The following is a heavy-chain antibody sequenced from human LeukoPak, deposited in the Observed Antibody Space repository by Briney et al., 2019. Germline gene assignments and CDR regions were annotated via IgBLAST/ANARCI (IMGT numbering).Heavy chain of an antibody. Sequence: ASVKVSCKASGYTFTGSYMQWVRQAPGQGLEWMGRINPNTGGTNSAQKFQGRVTMTRDTAISTAYMELSRLRSDDTAVYYCAKETALDGDYSFDDWGQGTLVTVSS. J-gene: IGHJ4*02. D-gene: IGHD4-17*01. CDR1: GYTFTGSY. CDR2: INPNTGGT. V-gene: IGHV1-2*06. CDR3: AKETALDGDYSFDD.